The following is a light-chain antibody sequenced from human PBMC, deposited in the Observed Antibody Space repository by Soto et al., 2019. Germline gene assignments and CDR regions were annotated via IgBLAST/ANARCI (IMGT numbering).Light chain of an antibody. CDR1: GSDVGFYNY. CDR2: EVT. J-gene: IGLJ1*01. V-gene: IGLV2-8*01. CDR3: SSYAGTNNHHA. Sequence: QSALTQPPSASGSPGESVTISCTGSGSDVGFYNYVSWYQQHPGKVPKLIIYEVTKRPSGVPDRFSGSKSGNTASLTVSGLQAEDEADYYCSSYAGTNNHHAFGTGTKLTV.